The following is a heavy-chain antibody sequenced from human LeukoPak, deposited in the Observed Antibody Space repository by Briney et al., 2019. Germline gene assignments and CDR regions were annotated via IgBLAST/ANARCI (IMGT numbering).Heavy chain of an antibody. J-gene: IGHJ3*02. CDR2: TSSSDAGT. V-gene: IGHV3-23*01. D-gene: IGHD1-26*01. CDR1: GFTFSSYE. Sequence: PGGSLRLSCAASGFTFSSYEMNWVRQAPGKGLEWVSATSSSDAGTYHADSVRGRFTISRDNSKNTLYLQMNSLRAEDTAVYYCARGGSYLSAFDIWGQGTMVTVSS. CDR3: ARGGSYLSAFDI.